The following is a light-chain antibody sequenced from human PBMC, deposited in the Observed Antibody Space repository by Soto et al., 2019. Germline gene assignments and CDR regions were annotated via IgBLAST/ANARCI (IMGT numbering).Light chain of an antibody. Sequence: QSVLTQPPSVSGAPGQRVTISCTGSSSNIGARYDVHWYQQPPGTAPKLLIYGNSNRPSGVPDRFSGSKSGTSASLAITGLQAEDEADYYCQSYDSSLNAVVFGGGTKLTVL. CDR1: SSNIGARYD. J-gene: IGLJ2*01. CDR2: GNS. CDR3: QSYDSSLNAVV. V-gene: IGLV1-40*01.